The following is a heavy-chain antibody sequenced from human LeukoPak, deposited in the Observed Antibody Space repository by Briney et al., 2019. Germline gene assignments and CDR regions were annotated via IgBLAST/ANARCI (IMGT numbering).Heavy chain of an antibody. CDR1: GYTFTSYD. CDR3: ARGPENVRRITIFGVVSKTSWFDP. Sequence: ASVKVSCKASGYTFTSYDINWVRQATGQGLEWMGWMNPNSGNTGYAQKFQGRVTMTRNTSISTAYMELSSLRSEDTAVYYCARGPENVRRITIFGVVSKTSWFDPWGQGTLVTVSS. V-gene: IGHV1-8*01. CDR2: MNPNSGNT. J-gene: IGHJ5*02. D-gene: IGHD3-3*01.